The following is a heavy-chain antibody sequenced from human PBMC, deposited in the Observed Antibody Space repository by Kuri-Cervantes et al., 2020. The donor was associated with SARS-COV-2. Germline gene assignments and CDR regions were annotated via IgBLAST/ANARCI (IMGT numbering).Heavy chain of an antibody. V-gene: IGHV3-30*04. J-gene: IGHJ4*02. CDR2: ISDDGTNK. CDR3: ARGGSSSSV. D-gene: IGHD6-6*01. Sequence: GESLKISCAASGFSISYYAMHWVRQAPGKGLEWVAFISDDGTNKYFADSVEGRFSISRDNSKNTLYLQMNSLRDEDTAVYYCARGGSSSSVWGQGTLVTVSS. CDR1: GFSISYYA.